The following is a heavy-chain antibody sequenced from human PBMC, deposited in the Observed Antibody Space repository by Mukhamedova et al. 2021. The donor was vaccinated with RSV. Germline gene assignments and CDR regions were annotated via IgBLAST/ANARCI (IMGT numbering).Heavy chain of an antibody. Sequence: GKGLEWVSAISGSAGSTYYADSVKGRFTISRDNSKNTVYLQVNSLRAEDTAVYFCAKDLFSWELPNRLFDYWGQGTLVTVSS. CDR3: AKDLFSWELPNRLFDY. J-gene: IGHJ4*02. V-gene: IGHV3-23*01. D-gene: IGHD1-26*01. CDR2: ISGSAGST.